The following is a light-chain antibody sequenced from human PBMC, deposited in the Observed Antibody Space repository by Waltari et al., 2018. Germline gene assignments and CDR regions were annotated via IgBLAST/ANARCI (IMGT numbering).Light chain of an antibody. CDR3: QQRRTWPSIT. Sequence: EIVLTQSPATLSLSPGQRGTPSCRASQSVGGNLAWYQQKPGQAPRLLIYDASNRATGIPARFSGSGSGTDFTLTISSLEPEDFAVYYCQQRRTWPSITFGQGTRLDI. CDR1: QSVGGN. CDR2: DAS. V-gene: IGKV3-11*01. J-gene: IGKJ5*01.